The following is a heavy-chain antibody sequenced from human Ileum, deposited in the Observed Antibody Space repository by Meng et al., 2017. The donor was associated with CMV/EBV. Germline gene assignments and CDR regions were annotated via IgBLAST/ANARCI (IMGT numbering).Heavy chain of an antibody. V-gene: IGHV5-51*01. J-gene: IGHJ3*02. CDR3: ARLIGQPHAFDI. CDR2: IHPRDSDT. Sequence: GESLKISCKGSGYTFTSYWIGWVRQMPGKGLEWMGIIHPRDSDTRYSPSFQGRVLISVDKSSNTAYLQWGSLEASDTAMYFCARLIGQPHAFDIWGPGTMVTVSS. CDR1: GYTFTSYW. D-gene: IGHD2-15*01.